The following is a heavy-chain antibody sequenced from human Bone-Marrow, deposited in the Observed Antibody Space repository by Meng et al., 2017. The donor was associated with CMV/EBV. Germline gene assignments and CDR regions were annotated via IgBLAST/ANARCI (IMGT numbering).Heavy chain of an antibody. CDR1: GYTFTGYY. CDR2: INPNSGGT. CDR3: ARAWGYCSSTSCYYFDY. D-gene: IGHD2-2*01. Sequence: ASVKVSCKASGYTFTGYYMHWVRQAPGQGLEWTGWINPNSGGTKCAQKFQGRVTMTRDTSISTAYMELSRLRSDDTAVYYCARAWGYCSSTSCYYFDYWGQGTLVTVSS. J-gene: IGHJ4*02. V-gene: IGHV1-2*02.